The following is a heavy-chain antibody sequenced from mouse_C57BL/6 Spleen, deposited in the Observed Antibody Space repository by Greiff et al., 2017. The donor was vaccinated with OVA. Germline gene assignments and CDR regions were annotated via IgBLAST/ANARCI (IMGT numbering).Heavy chain of an antibody. CDR3: ARVDDGYYGYFDV. D-gene: IGHD2-3*01. CDR2: ISYDGSN. J-gene: IGHJ1*03. V-gene: IGHV3-6*01. CDR1: GYSITSGYY. Sequence: EVQLQESGPGLVKPSQSLSLTCSVTGYSITSGYYWNWIRQFPGNKLEWMGYISYDGSNNYNPSLKNRISITRDTSKNQFFLKLNSVTTEDTATYYCARVDDGYYGYFDVWGTGTTVTVSS.